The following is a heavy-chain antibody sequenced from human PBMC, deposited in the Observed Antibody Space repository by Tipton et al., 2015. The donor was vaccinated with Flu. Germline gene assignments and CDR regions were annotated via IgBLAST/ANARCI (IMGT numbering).Heavy chain of an antibody. D-gene: IGHD6-19*01. CDR3: AGREASGWDFDF. V-gene: IGHV4-39*07. CDR2: IYYSGST. Sequence: TLSLTCTVSGGSITSSSYYWGWIRQPPGKGLEWIGSIYYSGSTYYNPSLKSRVTISVDTSKNQFSLKLTSVTAADAAVYYCAGREASGWDFDFWGRGALVTVSA. CDR1: GGSITSSSYY. J-gene: IGHJ4*02.